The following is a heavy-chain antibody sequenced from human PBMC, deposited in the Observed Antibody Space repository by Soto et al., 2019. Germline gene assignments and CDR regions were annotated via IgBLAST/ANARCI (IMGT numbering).Heavy chain of an antibody. CDR3: ARDRPSEYTYGSSGWSDP. Sequence: SETLSLTCTVSGDSISSDYWSWIRQPPGKGLEWIGYIYNSGSTNYNPSLKSRVTISVDKSKNQFSLELTSVTAADTAVYFCARDRPSEYTYGSSGWSDPWGQGTLVTVSS. J-gene: IGHJ5*02. V-gene: IGHV4-59*12. CDR1: GDSISSDY. CDR2: IYNSGST. D-gene: IGHD5-18*01.